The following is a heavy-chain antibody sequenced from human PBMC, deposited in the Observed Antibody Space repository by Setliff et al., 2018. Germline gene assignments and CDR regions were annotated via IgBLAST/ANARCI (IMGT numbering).Heavy chain of an antibody. V-gene: IGHV3-74*03. J-gene: IGHJ6*02. CDR3: ARAYYGTVNGYSSYYGLDV. CDR1: GFTFSSYW. Sequence: ASLRPSCAASGFTFSSYWMHWVRQDPGKGLVWVSRVNDDGSSAMYADSVKGRFTMSRDNAKNTLYLQMNSLRAEDTAVYYCARAYYGTVNGYSSYYGLDVWGQGTTVTVSS. CDR2: VNDDGSSA. D-gene: IGHD3-9*01.